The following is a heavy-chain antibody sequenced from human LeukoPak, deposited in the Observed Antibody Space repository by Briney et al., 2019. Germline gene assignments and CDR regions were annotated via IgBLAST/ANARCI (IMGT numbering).Heavy chain of an antibody. Sequence: PGGSLRLSCVVSGITLSNYGMSWVRQAPGKGLEWVAGISDRGGSTDYADSVKGRFTISRDNPKNTLYLQMNSLRPEDTAVYFCAKRGVVIRAVLVVGFHKEAYYFDSWGQGALVTVSS. CDR3: AKRGVVIRAVLVVGFHKEAYYFDS. CDR1: GITLSNYG. CDR2: ISDRGGST. D-gene: IGHD2-15*01. V-gene: IGHV3-23*01. J-gene: IGHJ4*02.